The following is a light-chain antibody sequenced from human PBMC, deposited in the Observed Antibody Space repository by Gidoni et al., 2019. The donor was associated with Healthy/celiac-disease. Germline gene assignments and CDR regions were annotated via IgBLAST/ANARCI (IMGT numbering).Light chain of an antibody. J-gene: IGKJ1*01. Sequence: DIQMTQSPSSLSASVGDRVTITCQASQDISNYLNWDQQKPVKAPKLMIYDSSNLETGVPSRFSGSGSGTDFTFTISSRQPEDIATYYCQQYDNLPRTFGQGTKVEIK. V-gene: IGKV1-33*01. CDR3: QQYDNLPRT. CDR1: QDISNY. CDR2: DSS.